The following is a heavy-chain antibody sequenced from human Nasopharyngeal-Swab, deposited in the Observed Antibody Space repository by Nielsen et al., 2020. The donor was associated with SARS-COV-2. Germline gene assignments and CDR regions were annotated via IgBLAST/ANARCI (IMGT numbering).Heavy chain of an antibody. CDR3: ARSLYYYDSSGYPSSYYFDS. D-gene: IGHD3-22*01. CDR2: ISSSSSSTI. Sequence: GESLKISCAASGFTFSSYSMNWVRQAPGKGLEWVSYISSSSSSTIYYADSVKGRFTISRDNAKNSLYLQMNSLRAEDTAVYYCARSLYYYDSSGYPSSYYFDSWGQGTLVTVSS. J-gene: IGHJ4*02. V-gene: IGHV3-48*01. CDR1: GFTFSSYS.